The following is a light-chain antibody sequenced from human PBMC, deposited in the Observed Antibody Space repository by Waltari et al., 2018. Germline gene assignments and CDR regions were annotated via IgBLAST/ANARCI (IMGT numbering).Light chain of an antibody. Sequence: HSARLRPPPLLRSLGQSSPTSCTGPGSAVGGLNFFSWYHIHPGEAPTLMIYDVNNRPSGVSDRFAGSKSGNTASLTISELQPEDDAEYYCRSHTSTNTGVFGGGTKLTVL. J-gene: IGLJ3*02. CDR1: GSAVGGLNF. V-gene: IGLV2-14*01. CDR2: DVN. CDR3: RSHTSTNTGV.